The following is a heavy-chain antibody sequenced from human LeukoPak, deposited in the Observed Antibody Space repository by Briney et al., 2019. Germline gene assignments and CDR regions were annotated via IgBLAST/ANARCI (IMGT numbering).Heavy chain of an antibody. J-gene: IGHJ4*02. CDR2: IYYSGNT. V-gene: IGHV4-4*02. D-gene: IGHD6-13*01. Sequence: PSETLSLTCAVSGGSISSSNWWSWVRQPPGKGLEWIGYIYYSGNTYYNPSLKSRVTISVDTSKNQFSLKLSSMTTADTAVYYCARDRSSGSGKYYFDYWGQGTLVTVSS. CDR1: GGSISSSNW. CDR3: ARDRSSGSGKYYFDY.